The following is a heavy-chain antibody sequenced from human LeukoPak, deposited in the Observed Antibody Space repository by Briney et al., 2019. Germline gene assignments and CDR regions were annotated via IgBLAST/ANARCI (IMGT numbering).Heavy chain of an antibody. CDR1: GFTFSSYE. Sequence: PGGSLRLSCATSGFTFSSYEMNWVRQAPGKGLEWVSYVSGNGDTYYYADSLRARFTISRDNAKNSLYLQMNSLRVEDTAVYYCVSAYAGHRDYWGQGTLVTVSS. J-gene: IGHJ4*02. CDR2: VSGNGDTY. D-gene: IGHD2-2*01. V-gene: IGHV3-48*03. CDR3: VSAYAGHRDY.